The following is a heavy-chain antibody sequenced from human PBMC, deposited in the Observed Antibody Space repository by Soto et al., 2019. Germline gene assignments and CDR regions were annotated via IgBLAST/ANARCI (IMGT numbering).Heavy chain of an antibody. CDR1: GYTFTSYG. Sequence: ASVKVSCKASGYTFTSYGISWVRQAPGQGLEWMGWISAYNGNTNYAQKLQGRVTMTTDTSTSTAYMELRSLRSDDTAVYYCARDSLPPPGWTDSSGYYLFDYWGQGTLVTVSS. D-gene: IGHD3-22*01. J-gene: IGHJ4*02. CDR3: ARDSLPPPGWTDSSGYYLFDY. CDR2: ISAYNGNT. V-gene: IGHV1-18*04.